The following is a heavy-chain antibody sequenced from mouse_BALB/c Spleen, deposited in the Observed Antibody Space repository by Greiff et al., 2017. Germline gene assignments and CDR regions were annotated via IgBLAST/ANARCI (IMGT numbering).Heavy chain of an antibody. CDR2: ISYSGST. V-gene: IGHV3-2*02. CDR1: GYSITSDYV. CDR3: ARETTVYYYGY. D-gene: IGHD1-3*01. Sequence: DVQLQESGPGLVKPSQSLSLSCTVTGYSITSDYVWYWIRQFPGNKLEWMGYISYSGSTSYNPSLKSRISITRDTSKNQFFLQLNSVTTEDTATYYCARETTVYYYGYWGQSTTLTVSS. J-gene: IGHJ2*01.